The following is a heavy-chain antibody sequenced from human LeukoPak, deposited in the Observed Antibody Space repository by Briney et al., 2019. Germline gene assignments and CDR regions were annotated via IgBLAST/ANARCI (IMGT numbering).Heavy chain of an antibody. V-gene: IGHV1-46*01. D-gene: IGHD5-18*01. CDR1: GYTLTSYY. CDR3: AREVVGNVDTAMVTRGYYYYGMDV. J-gene: IGHJ6*02. CDR2: INPSGGST. Sequence: ASVKVSCKASGYTLTSYYMHWVRQAPGQGLEWMGIINPSGGSTSYAQKFQGRVTMTRDTSTSTVYMELSSLRSEDTAVYYCAREVVGNVDTAMVTRGYYYYGMDVWGQGTTVTVSS.